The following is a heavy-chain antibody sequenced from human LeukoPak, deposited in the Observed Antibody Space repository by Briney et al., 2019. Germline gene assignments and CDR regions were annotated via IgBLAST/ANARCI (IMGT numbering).Heavy chain of an antibody. CDR3: ARGGGSSGYPDY. D-gene: IGHD3-22*01. CDR1: GYTFIDNY. J-gene: IGHJ4*02. Sequence: GASVKVSCKASGYTFIDNYIHWVRQAPGQGLEWMARINPKSGVTNYAQTFQGRVTMTRDTSISTVYLEMTRLNSDDTAVYYCARGGGSSGYPDYWGQGTQVTVSS. CDR2: INPKSGVT. V-gene: IGHV1-2*06.